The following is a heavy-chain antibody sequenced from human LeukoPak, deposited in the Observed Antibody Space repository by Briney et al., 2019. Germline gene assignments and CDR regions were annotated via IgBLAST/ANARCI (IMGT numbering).Heavy chain of an antibody. CDR2: ISNSGSTI. V-gene: IGHV3-11*04. CDR3: ARGGTFGVVTHLDV. J-gene: IGHJ6*04. CDR1: GFSFSDYY. Sequence: GGSLRLSCAVSGFSFSDYYMHWIRQAPGKGLEWISYISNSGSTIYYTDPVKGRFTISRDNAKNSLYLRMDSLRADDTAIYCCARGGTFGVVTHLDVWGKGTTVTVSS. D-gene: IGHD3-3*01.